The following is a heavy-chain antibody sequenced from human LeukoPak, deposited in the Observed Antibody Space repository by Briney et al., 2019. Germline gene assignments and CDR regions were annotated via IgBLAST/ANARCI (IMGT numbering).Heavy chain of an antibody. CDR1: GGSISNYY. D-gene: IGHD2-8*01. CDR2: IYYSGST. Sequence: SETLSLTCTVSGGSISNYYWSWIRQPPGKGLEWIGYIYYSGSTNYNPSLKSRVTISVDTSKNQFSLKVTSVTAADTAVYYCATGQTYVDNWGQGTLVTVSS. V-gene: IGHV4-59*12. CDR3: ATGQTYVDN. J-gene: IGHJ4*02.